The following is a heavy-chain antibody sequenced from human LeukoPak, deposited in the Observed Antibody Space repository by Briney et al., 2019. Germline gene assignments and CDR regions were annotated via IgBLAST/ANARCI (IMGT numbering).Heavy chain of an antibody. J-gene: IGHJ6*02. D-gene: IGHD2-2*01. V-gene: IGHV4-34*01. CDR3: ARTARILPAATPYYYYGMDV. CDR2: INHSGST. Sequence: SSETLSLTCAVYGGSFSGYYWSWIRQPPGKGLEWIGEINHSGSTNYNPSLKSRVTISVDTSKNQFSLKLSSVTAADTAVYYCARTARILPAATPYYYYGMDVWGQGTTVTVSS. CDR1: GGSFSGYY.